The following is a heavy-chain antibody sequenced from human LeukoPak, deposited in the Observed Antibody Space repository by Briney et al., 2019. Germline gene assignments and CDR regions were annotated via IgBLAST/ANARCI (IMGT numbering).Heavy chain of an antibody. V-gene: IGHV4-31*03. CDR1: GGSISSGGYY. Sequence: SQTLSLTCTVSGGSISSGGYYWSWIRQHPGKGLEWIGYIYYSGSTYYNPSLKSRVTISVDTSKNQFSLKLSSVTAADTAVYYCASRQAEYYGSGSRLAQPYYYYYMDVWGKGTTVTVSS. D-gene: IGHD3-10*01. CDR3: ASRQAEYYGSGSRLAQPYYYYYMDV. CDR2: IYYSGST. J-gene: IGHJ6*03.